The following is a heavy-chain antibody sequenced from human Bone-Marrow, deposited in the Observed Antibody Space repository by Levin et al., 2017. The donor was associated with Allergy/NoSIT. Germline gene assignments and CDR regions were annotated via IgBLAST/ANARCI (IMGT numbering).Heavy chain of an antibody. Sequence: PGGSLRLSCAASGFTFTSYAMQWVRQAPGKGPQLVALISYDGKDKFYAESVQGRFSISRDDSKDTLYLQMNGLRAEDTAVYYCAKVRNKGGYCTSASCDIQYDFDSWGQGTLVTVSS. D-gene: IGHD2-2*02. CDR2: ISYDGKDK. J-gene: IGHJ4*02. V-gene: IGHV3-30*18. CDR3: AKVRNKGGYCTSASCDIQYDFDS. CDR1: GFTFTSYA.